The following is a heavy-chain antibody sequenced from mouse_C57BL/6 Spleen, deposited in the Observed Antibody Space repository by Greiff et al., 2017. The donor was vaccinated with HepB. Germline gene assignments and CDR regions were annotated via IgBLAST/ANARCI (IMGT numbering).Heavy chain of an antibody. CDR2: ISDGGSYT. Sequence: EVQLQESGGGLVKPGGSLKLSCAASGFTFSSYAMSWVRQTPEKRLEWVATISDGGSYTYYPDNVKGRFTISRDNAKNNLYLQMSHLKSEDTAMYYCARDDYGGRYYYAMDYWGQGTSVTVSS. J-gene: IGHJ4*01. D-gene: IGHD1-1*01. CDR3: ARDDYGGRYYYAMDY. CDR1: GFTFSSYA. V-gene: IGHV5-4*01.